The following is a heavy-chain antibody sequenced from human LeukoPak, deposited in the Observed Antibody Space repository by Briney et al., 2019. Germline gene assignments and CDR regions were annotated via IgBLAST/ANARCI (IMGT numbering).Heavy chain of an antibody. V-gene: IGHV1-2*02. Sequence: APVKVSCKASGYTFTGYYMHWVRQAPGQGLEWMGWINPNSGGTNYAQKFQGRVTMTRDTSISTAYMELGRLRSDDTAVYYCARSGAYGSGSYLSYWGQGTLVTVSS. CDR3: ARSGAYGSGSYLSY. J-gene: IGHJ4*02. CDR1: GYTFTGYY. CDR2: INPNSGGT. D-gene: IGHD3-10*01.